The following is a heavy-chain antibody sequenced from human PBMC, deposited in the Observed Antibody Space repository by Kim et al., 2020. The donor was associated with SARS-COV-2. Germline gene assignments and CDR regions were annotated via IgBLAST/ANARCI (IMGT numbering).Heavy chain of an antibody. J-gene: IGHJ4*02. D-gene: IGHD3-9*01. Sequence: TNYTPSLKSRVTISVDTSKNQFSLKLSSVTAADTAVYYCAGRYFDWLWDYWGQGTLVTVSS. CDR2: T. V-gene: IGHV4-34*01. CDR3: AGRYFDWLWDY.